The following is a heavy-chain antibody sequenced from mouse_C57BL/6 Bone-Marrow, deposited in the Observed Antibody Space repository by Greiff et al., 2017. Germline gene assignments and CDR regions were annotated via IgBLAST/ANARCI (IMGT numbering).Heavy chain of an antibody. Sequence: QVQLQQPGAELVKPGASVKMSCKASGYTFTSYWITWVKQRPGQGLEWIGDIYPGSGSTNYNEKFKSKATLTVDTSSSTAYMQLSSLTYEVSAVYYGARFSSGLYYYGIAYWGQGTSVTVSA. CDR1: GYTFTSYW. D-gene: IGHD3-2*02. J-gene: IGHJ4*01. CDR2: IYPGSGST. CDR3: ARFSSGLYYYGIAY. V-gene: IGHV1-55*01.